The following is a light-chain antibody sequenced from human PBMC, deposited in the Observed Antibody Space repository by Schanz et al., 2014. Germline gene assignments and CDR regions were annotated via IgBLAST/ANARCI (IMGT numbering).Light chain of an antibody. J-gene: IGKJ2*01. V-gene: IGKV3-20*01. CDR1: QSVSSID. Sequence: EIVLTQSPGALSLSPGDRATLSCRASQSVSSIDLAWYQQKPGQAPNVLIYGASRRATGIPDRFSGRGSGTDFTLTISKLEPEDFAVYYCQQYGSSPPYTFGQGTKLDIK. CDR3: QQYGSSPPYT. CDR2: GAS.